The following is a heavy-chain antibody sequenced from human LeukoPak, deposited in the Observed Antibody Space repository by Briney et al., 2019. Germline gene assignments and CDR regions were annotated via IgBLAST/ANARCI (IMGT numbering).Heavy chain of an antibody. D-gene: IGHD6-6*01. CDR3: ARDRHVPGLYYYYMDV. Sequence: GGSLRLSCEGSGFSLSAYNMNWVRQAPGKGLESVSYISSSSATIFYADSVKGRFTISRDNAKNSLYLQMDSLRPEDTAVYFCARDRHVPGLYYYYMDVWGKGTTVTVSS. CDR2: ISSSSATI. V-gene: IGHV3-48*01. CDR1: GFSLSAYN. J-gene: IGHJ6*03.